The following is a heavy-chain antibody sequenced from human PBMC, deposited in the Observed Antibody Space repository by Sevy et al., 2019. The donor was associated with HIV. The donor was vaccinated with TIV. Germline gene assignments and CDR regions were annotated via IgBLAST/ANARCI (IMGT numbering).Heavy chain of an antibody. J-gene: IGHJ1*01. CDR1: GGSISSYY. CDR3: ARHATYYYDSSGYYPAEYFQH. V-gene: IGHV4-59*08. CDR2: IYYSGST. Sequence: SETLSLTCTVSGGSISSYYWSWIRQPPGKGLEWIGYIYYSGSTNYNPSLKSRVTISVDTSKNQFSLKLSSVTAADTAVNYCARHATYYYDSSGYYPAEYFQHWGQGTLVTVSS. D-gene: IGHD3-22*01.